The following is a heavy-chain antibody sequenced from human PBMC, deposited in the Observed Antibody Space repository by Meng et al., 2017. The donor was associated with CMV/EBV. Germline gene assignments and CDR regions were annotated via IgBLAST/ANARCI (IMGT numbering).Heavy chain of an antibody. V-gene: IGHV4-61*01. D-gene: IGHD3-22*01. CDR3: ARGSPGEYYSDSFGYYYFES. CDR2: IYESWST. Sequence: RSYYWSWIRQPPGRGLERTGHIYESWSTNSYPSLKSRVTLPVAASKNQFSLKLSSVSAADTAVYYCARGSPGEYYSDSFGYYYFESWGQRTLVTVSS. J-gene: IGHJ4*02. CDR1: RSYY.